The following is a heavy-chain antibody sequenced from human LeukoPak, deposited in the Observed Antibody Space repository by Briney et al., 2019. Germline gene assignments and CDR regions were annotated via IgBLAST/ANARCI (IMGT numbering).Heavy chain of an antibody. V-gene: IGHV4-61*08. CDR1: GGSISSGDYY. D-gene: IGHD3-10*01. Sequence: PSETLSLTCTVSGGSISSGDYYWSWIRQPPGKGLEWIGYIYYSGSTNYNPSLKSRVTISVDTSKNQFSLKLSSVTAADTAVYYCARDFQLGPLYYGSGNLYYFDYWGQGTLVTVSS. CDR2: IYYSGST. CDR3: ARDFQLGPLYYGSGNLYYFDY. J-gene: IGHJ4*02.